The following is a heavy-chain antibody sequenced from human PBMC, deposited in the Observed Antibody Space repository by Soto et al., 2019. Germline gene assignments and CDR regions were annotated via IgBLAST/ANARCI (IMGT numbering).Heavy chain of an antibody. V-gene: IGHV1-24*01. CDR1: GYTLTELS. J-gene: IGHJ4*02. D-gene: IGHD3-16*01. Sequence: ASVKVSCKVSGYTLTELSMHWVRQAPGKGLEWMGGFDPEDGETIYAQKFQGRVTMTEDTSTDTAYMELSSLRSEDTAVYYCATGLAGDRVKDYFDYWGQGTLVTVSS. CDR2: FDPEDGET. CDR3: ATGLAGDRVKDYFDY.